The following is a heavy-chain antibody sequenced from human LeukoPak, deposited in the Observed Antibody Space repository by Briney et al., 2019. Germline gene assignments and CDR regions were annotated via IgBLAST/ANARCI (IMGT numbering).Heavy chain of an antibody. V-gene: IGHV3-48*01. CDR2: ISGSSGII. Sequence: GGSLRLSCAASGFTFNTYTMNWVRQAPGKGLEWVSYISGSSGIIDYADSVKGRFTISRDNSKNTLYLQMNSLRAEDTAVYYCARARASSSGYYLYYYGMDVWGQGTTVTVSS. CDR1: GFTFNTYT. D-gene: IGHD3-22*01. CDR3: ARARASSSGYYLYYYGMDV. J-gene: IGHJ6*02.